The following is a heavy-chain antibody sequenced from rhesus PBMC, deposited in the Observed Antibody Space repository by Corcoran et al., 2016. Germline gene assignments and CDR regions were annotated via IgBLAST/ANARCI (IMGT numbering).Heavy chain of an antibody. Sequence: QVQLQESGPGLLKPSETLSLTCAVSGGSISGGYGCGWIRPSPGQGRGGIGSIYSSSGNTYYNPSLKSRGTISTDTSKNQFSLKLSSVTAADTAVYYCARLGLTIVVVIPHFDYWGQGVLVTVSS. CDR1: GGSISGGYG. CDR3: ARLGLTIVVVIPHFDY. D-gene: IGHD3-16*01. CDR2: IYSSSGNT. V-gene: IGHV4S7*01. J-gene: IGHJ4*01.